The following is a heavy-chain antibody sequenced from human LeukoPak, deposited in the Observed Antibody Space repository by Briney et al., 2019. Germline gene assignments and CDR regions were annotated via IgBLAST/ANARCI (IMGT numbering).Heavy chain of an antibody. CDR1: GFTFTSYA. J-gene: IGHJ6*02. Sequence: GGSLRLSCAASGFTFTSYAMSWVRQAPGKGLEWVSAISGSGASTYYADSVKGRFTISRDNSKNTLYLQMNSLRAEDTAVYYCAKGYDSGNYYYYGMDVWGQGTTVTVSS. D-gene: IGHD3-10*01. CDR3: AKGYDSGNYYYYGMDV. V-gene: IGHV3-23*01. CDR2: ISGSGAST.